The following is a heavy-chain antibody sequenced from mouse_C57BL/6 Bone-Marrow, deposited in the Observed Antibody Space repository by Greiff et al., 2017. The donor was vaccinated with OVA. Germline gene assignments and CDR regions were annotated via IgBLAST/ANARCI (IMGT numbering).Heavy chain of an antibody. CDR1: GYTFTSYW. J-gene: IGHJ4*01. CDR2: INPSNGGT. CDR3: ARPPKGYYAMDY. Sequence: QVQLQQSGTELVKPGASVKLSCKASGYTFTSYWMHWVKQRPGQGLEWIGNINPSNGGTNYNEKFKSKATLTVDKSSSTAYMQLSSLTSEDSAVYYCARPPKGYYAMDYWGQGTSVTVSS. V-gene: IGHV1-53*01.